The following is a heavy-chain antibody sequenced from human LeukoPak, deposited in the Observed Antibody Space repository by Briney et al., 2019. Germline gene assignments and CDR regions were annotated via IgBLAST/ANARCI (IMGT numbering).Heavy chain of an antibody. J-gene: IGHJ3*02. V-gene: IGHV3-30*18. CDR3: AKLLGIPALESDAFDI. CDR1: GFTLSSYG. Sequence: GGSLRLSCAASGFTLSSYGMHWVRQAPGKGLEWVAVISYDGSNKYYADSVKGRFTISRDNSKSTLYLQMNSLRAEDTAVYYCAKLLGIPALESDAFDIWGQGTMVTVSS. D-gene: IGHD1-1*01. CDR2: ISYDGSNK.